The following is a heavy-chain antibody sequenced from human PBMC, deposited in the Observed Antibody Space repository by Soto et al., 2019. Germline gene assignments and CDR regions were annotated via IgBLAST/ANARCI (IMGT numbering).Heavy chain of an antibody. CDR1: GASMRSGGYY. CDR3: ARDRHNNFFDP. V-gene: IGHV4-31*03. D-gene: IGHD6-6*01. J-gene: IGHJ5*02. CDR2: IYYSGST. Sequence: QVQLQESGPGLVKPSQTLSLTCTVSGASMRSGGYYWTWLRQSPGKGLEWIGYIYYSGSTYYNPSLESRVAISLDTSRSQFSLTLHSVTAADTAIYYCARDRHNNFFDPWGQGTLVTVSS.